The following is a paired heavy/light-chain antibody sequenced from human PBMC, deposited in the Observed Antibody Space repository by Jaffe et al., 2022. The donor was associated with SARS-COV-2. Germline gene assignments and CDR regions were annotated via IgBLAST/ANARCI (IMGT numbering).Light chain of an antibody. CDR2: AAS. CDR1: QGISSY. CDR3: QHLKSYPWT. J-gene: IGKJ1*01. Sequence: DIQLTQSPSFLSASVGDRVIITCRASQGISSYLAWYQQKPGKAPNLLIYAASTLQSGVPSRFSGSGSGTEFTLTISSLQPEDFATYYCQHLKSYPWTFGGGTKVEIK. V-gene: IGKV1-9*01.
Heavy chain of an antibody. CDR2: ISGSGGST. J-gene: IGHJ1*01. CDR3: VKDWGITMIIH. D-gene: IGHD3-22*01. V-gene: IGHV3-23*04. Sequence: EVQLVESGGGLVHPGGSLRLSCAASGFIFSTYAMSWVRQAPGKGLEWVSGISGSGGSTYYADSVKGRFTISRDNSKNTLYLQMNSLRAEDTAVYYCVKDWGITMIIHWGQGTLVTVSS. CDR1: GFIFSTYA.